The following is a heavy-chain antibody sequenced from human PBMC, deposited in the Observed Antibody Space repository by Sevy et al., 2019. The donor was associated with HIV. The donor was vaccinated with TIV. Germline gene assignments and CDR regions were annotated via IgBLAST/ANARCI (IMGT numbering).Heavy chain of an antibody. CDR2: MRFDGTIK. CDR1: GFTFSTYG. D-gene: IGHD2-2*01. Sequence: GESLKISCAASGFTFSTYGMHWVRHAPGRGLEWVAFMRFDGTIKYHTDSVKGRFTISRDNSKNTLYLQMNSLKTEDTAVYFCAKVLHIVVVPAAIDYYYGMDVWGQGTTVTVSS. J-gene: IGHJ6*02. CDR3: AKVLHIVVVPAAIDYYYGMDV. V-gene: IGHV3-30*02.